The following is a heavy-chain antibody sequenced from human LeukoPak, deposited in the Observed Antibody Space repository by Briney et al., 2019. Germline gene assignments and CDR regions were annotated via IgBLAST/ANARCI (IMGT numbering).Heavy chain of an antibody. V-gene: IGHV4-59*08. Sequence: SETLSLTCTVSGGSISSYYWSWIWKPPGTGIDRNGYIYYSWSTNYNPYLKSRVTISVDTSKHQFHLKLSSVTAADTAVYYCARLTYDSSGHERNYYYYGMDVWGQGTTVTVSS. CDR1: GGSISSYY. J-gene: IGHJ6*02. D-gene: IGHD3-22*01. CDR2: IYYSWST. CDR3: ARLTYDSSGHERNYYYYGMDV.